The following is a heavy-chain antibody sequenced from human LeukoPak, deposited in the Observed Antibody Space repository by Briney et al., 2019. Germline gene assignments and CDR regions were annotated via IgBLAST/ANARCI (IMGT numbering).Heavy chain of an antibody. CDR2: FYSSGTT. D-gene: IGHD6-13*01. CDR1: GFTVSSKY. J-gene: IGHJ6*02. V-gene: IGHV3-53*01. Sequence: GGSLRLSCVVSGFTVSSKYMTWFRQAPGKGLEWVSVFYSSGTTNYADSVKGRFIISRDNSKNTLYLQMNSLRAEDTAVYYCASRGEYSSSWYGMDVWGQGTTVTVSS. CDR3: ASRGEYSSSWYGMDV.